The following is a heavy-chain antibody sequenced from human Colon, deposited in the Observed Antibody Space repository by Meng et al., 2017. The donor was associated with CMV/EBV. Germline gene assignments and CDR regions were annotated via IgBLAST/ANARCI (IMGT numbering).Heavy chain of an antibody. J-gene: IGHJ4*02. Sequence: SCKASGCTFSSYAISWVRQAPGQGLEWMGGIIPIFGTANYAQKFQGRVTITTDESTSTAYMELSSLRSEDTAVYYCARDQLAGPFDYWGQGTLVTVSS. CDR1: GCTFSSYA. V-gene: IGHV1-69*05. CDR2: IIPIFGTA. CDR3: ARDQLAGPFDY. D-gene: IGHD6-13*01.